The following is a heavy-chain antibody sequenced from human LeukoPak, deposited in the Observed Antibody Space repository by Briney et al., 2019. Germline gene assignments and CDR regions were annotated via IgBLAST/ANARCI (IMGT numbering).Heavy chain of an antibody. CDR3: ARDFGYCNDGSCYSFAY. Sequence: PSETLSLTCTVSGGSISSNSYYWGWIRQPPGKGLEWIVSIYYSGSTYYNPSLKSRVTISVDTSRNQFSLKLSSVTAADTAVYYCARDFGYCNDGSCYSFAYWGQGTLVTVSS. CDR1: GGSISSNSYY. CDR2: IYYSGST. D-gene: IGHD2-15*01. V-gene: IGHV4-39*02. J-gene: IGHJ4*02.